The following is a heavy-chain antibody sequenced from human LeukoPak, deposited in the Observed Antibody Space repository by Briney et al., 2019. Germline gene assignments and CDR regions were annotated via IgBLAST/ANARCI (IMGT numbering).Heavy chain of an antibody. CDR3: ARGAYYYDSSGYYPRYYYYYGMDV. V-gene: IGHV4-34*01. J-gene: IGHJ6*02. CDR1: GGSFSGYY. CDR2: INHSGST. Sequence: PSETLSLTCAVYGGSFSGYYWSWIRQPPGKGLEWIGEINHSGSTNYNPSLKSRVTISVDTSKNQFSLKLSSVTAADTAVYYCARGAYYYDSSGYYPRYYYYYGMDVWGQGTTVTVSS. D-gene: IGHD3-22*01.